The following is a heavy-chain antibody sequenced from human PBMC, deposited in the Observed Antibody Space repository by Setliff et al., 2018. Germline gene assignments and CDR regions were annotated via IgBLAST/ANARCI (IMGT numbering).Heavy chain of an antibody. V-gene: IGHV1-46*01. CDR3: ARAGVAAADRKGLLEY. CDR1: GYTLSRHY. CDR2: INPGGGSA. J-gene: IGHJ4*02. Sequence: ASVNVSCKATGYTLSRHYMHWARQAPGQGLEWMGIINPGGGSASIVQKFQGRVTMTSDTSTSTVYMEFTGLTSEDTAVYYCARAGVAAADRKGLLEYWSQGTLVTVSS. D-gene: IGHD6-13*01.